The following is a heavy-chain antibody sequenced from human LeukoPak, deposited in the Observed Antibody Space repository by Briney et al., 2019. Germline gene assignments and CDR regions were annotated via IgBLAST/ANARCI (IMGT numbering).Heavy chain of an antibody. D-gene: IGHD3-22*01. CDR3: ARGGFRHFDP. J-gene: IGHJ5*02. V-gene: IGHV3-7*01. CDR1: GFAFNSQT. CDR2: IKEDEIEI. Sequence: GGSLRLSCAASGFAFNSQTMSWVRQAPGKGLERVASIKEDEIEIHYVDSVKGRFTISRDNAKDSLYLQMNSLRVEDTAVYYCARGGFRHFDPWGQGTLVTVSS.